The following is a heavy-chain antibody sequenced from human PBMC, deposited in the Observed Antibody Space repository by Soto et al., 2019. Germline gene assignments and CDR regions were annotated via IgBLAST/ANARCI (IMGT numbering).Heavy chain of an antibody. J-gene: IGHJ4*02. CDR1: GGTFSSYA. CDR3: SNSYRGRKGYYFDY. CDR2: IIPIYGTA. D-gene: IGHD3-16*01. V-gene: IGHV1-69*01. Sequence: QVQLVQSGAEVKKPGSSVKVSCKASGGTFSSYAISWVRQAPGQGLEWMGGIIPIYGTAKYAQKFQGRVTITADESTSTAYMELSRLLSEDTAVYYCSNSYRGRKGYYFDYWGQGTLVTGSS.